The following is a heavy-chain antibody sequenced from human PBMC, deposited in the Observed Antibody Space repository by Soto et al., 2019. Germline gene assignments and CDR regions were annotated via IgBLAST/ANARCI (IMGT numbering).Heavy chain of an antibody. Sequence: SETLSLTCAVSGDSISGGASFWSWIRQPPWKGLEWIANVYYSGSSYYNPSLKSRLTISVDTTKNQFSLQLKSMTAADTAVYYCVKLSCTSSTCYFPGWFDPWGQGTLVTVSS. J-gene: IGHJ5*02. CDR3: VKLSCTSSTCYFPGWFDP. CDR2: VYYSGSS. CDR1: GDSISGGASF. V-gene: IGHV4-31*11. D-gene: IGHD2-2*01.